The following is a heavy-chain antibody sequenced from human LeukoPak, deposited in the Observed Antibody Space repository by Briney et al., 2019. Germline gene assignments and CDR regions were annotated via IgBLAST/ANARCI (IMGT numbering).Heavy chain of an antibody. Sequence: GGSLRLSCAASGFTFSSYAMGWVRQAPGKGLEWVSAISGSGANTYYADSVKGRFTISRDNSKNTLSLQMNTLRTDNTAVYYCAKGRALEVVAAFNYWGQGTVVTVSS. D-gene: IGHD2-15*01. J-gene: IGHJ4*02. V-gene: IGHV3-23*01. CDR2: ISGSGANT. CDR3: AKGRALEVVAAFNY. CDR1: GFTFSSYA.